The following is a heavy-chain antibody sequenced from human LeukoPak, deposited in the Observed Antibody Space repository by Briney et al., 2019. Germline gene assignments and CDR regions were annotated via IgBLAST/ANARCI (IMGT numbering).Heavy chain of an antibody. V-gene: IGHV4-59*01. CDR3: ARVVAARTYYMDV. Sequence: SETLSLTCTVYGGSISSYYLSWIRQPPGKGLEWIGYIYYSGSTNYNPSLKSRVPTSVDTSKNQFSLKPSSVTAADTAVYYCARVVAARTYYMDVWGKGTTVTVSS. CDR2: IYYSGST. CDR1: GGSISSYY. D-gene: IGHD6-6*01. J-gene: IGHJ6*03.